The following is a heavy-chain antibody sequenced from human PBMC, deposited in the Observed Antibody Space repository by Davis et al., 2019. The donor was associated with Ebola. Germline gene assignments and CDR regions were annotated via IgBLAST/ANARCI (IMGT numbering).Heavy chain of an antibody. V-gene: IGHV3-53*01. CDR2: IYSGGST. D-gene: IGHD3-10*01. CDR1: GFTVSSNY. CDR3: ARERVRYYYYGMDV. J-gene: IGHJ6*02. Sequence: PGGSLRLSCAASGFTVSSNYMSWVRQAPGKGLEWVSVIYSGGSTYYADPVKGRFTISRDNSKNTLYLQMNSLRAEDTAVYYCARERVRYYYYGMDVWGQGTTVTVSS.